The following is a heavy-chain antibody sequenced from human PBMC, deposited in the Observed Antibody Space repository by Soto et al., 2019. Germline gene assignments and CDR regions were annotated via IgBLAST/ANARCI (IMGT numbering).Heavy chain of an antibody. CDR3: AKGVLSFHYGMEV. D-gene: IGHD3-10*01. J-gene: IGHJ6*02. CDR1: GFTFNTYP. Sequence: VGSLRLSCATSGFTFNTYPMTWVRQAPGKGLEWVSSISSTAGRTSSYADSVKGRFAISRDFSDNTVYLQMNNLRVDDTAVYFCAKGVLSFHYGMEVWGQGTTVTVSS. CDR2: ISSTAGRTS. V-gene: IGHV3-23*01.